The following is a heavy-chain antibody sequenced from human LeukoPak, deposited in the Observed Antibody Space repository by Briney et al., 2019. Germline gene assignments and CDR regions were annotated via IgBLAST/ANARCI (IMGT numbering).Heavy chain of an antibody. Sequence: PSQTLSLTCTVSGGSISSGGYYWSWIRQHPGKGLEWIGYIYYSGSTYYNPSLKSRVTISVDTSKNQFSLKLSSVTAADTAVYYCARGPIYGDYVLDYWGQGTLVTASS. CDR1: GGSISSGGYY. V-gene: IGHV4-31*03. CDR3: ARGPIYGDYVLDY. CDR2: IYYSGST. J-gene: IGHJ4*02. D-gene: IGHD4-17*01.